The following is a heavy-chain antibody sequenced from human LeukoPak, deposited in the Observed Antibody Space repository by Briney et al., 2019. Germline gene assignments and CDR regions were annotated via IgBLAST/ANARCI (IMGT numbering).Heavy chain of an antibody. CDR2: INHSGST. Sequence: SETLSLTCAVYGGSFSGYYWSWIRQPPGKGLEWIGEINHSGSTNYNPSLKSRVTISVDTSKNQFSLKLSSVTAADTAVYYCASLYGSGSRYYYYYGMDVWGQGTTVTVSS. J-gene: IGHJ6*02. D-gene: IGHD3-10*01. CDR1: GGSFSGYY. CDR3: ASLYGSGSRYYYYYGMDV. V-gene: IGHV4-34*01.